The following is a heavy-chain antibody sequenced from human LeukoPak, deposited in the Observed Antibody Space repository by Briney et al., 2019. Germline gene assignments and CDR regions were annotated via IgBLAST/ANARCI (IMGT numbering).Heavy chain of an antibody. V-gene: IGHV3-21*01. J-gene: IGHJ3*02. Sequence: GGSLRLSCAASGFTFSSYSMNWVRQAPGKGLEWVSSITSSSSYIYYADSVKGRFTIPRDNAKNSLYLQMNSLRAEDTAVYYCARARSRPGAFDIWGQGTMVTVSS. CDR3: ARARSRPGAFDI. CDR2: ITSSSSYI. CDR1: GFTFSSYS.